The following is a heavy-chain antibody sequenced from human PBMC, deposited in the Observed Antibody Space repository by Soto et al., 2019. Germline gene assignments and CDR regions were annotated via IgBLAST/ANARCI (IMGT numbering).Heavy chain of an antibody. D-gene: IGHD3-16*01. Sequence: SETLSLTCSVSGDSVSSGDYYWSWIWQPPGKGLEWIGHVYFSVSTNYIPSLKSRLTMSADTAKNQITMKLNSVTAADTAVYYCASIPVDTYMISWSDSWGQGTQVTVSS. CDR2: VYFSVST. CDR3: ASIPVDTYMISWSDS. J-gene: IGHJ5*01. CDR1: GDSVSSGDYY. V-gene: IGHV4-61*08.